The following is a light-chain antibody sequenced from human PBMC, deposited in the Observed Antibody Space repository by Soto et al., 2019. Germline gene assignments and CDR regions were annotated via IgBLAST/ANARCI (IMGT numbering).Light chain of an antibody. CDR1: QGISTY. Sequence: IQWSRLPSPLSASVGDRVTITCRASQGISTYLTWYQQKPGQAPKLLIYAASSMHSGVPSRFSGSGSETDFTLTISSLQPEDFATYSCQQSYNTPSSFGQGTKVDIK. J-gene: IGKJ1*01. V-gene: IGKV1-39*01. CDR2: AAS. CDR3: QQSYNTPSS.